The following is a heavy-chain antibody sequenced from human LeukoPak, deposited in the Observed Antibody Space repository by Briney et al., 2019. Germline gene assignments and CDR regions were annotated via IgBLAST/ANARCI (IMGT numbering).Heavy chain of an antibody. D-gene: IGHD3-10*01. CDR2: IYYSGST. CDR1: GGSTSSSSYF. V-gene: IGHV4-39*01. Sequence: PSETLSLTCTVSGGSTSSSSYFWGWIRQPPGKGLEWIGSIYYSGSTYYNPSLKSRVTISVDMSKNQFSMKLSSVTAADTAVYYCASALWFGELELDPWGQGTLVTVSS. J-gene: IGHJ5*02. CDR3: ASALWFGELELDP.